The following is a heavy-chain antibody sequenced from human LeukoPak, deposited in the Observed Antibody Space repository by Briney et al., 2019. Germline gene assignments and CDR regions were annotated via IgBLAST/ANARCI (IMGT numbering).Heavy chain of an antibody. D-gene: IGHD6-25*01. Sequence: SETLSLTCTVSGDSISRSTYYWAWIRQPPGKGLEWVGSVYYGRSPYFNPFLESRATISVDTSKDHFSLKMSSVTAADTAVYYCARSSGTGTFSYWGQGTLVTVSS. CDR2: VYYGRSP. J-gene: IGHJ4*02. CDR1: GDSISRSTYY. V-gene: IGHV4-39*02. CDR3: ARSSGTGTFSY.